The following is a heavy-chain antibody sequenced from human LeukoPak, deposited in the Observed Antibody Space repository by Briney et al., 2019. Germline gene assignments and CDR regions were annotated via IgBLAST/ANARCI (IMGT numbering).Heavy chain of an antibody. CDR1: GFTFSSYG. CDR3: AKGMDDILTGYRYAYYYYGMDV. CDR2: ISSSSSYI. D-gene: IGHD3-9*01. J-gene: IGHJ6*02. V-gene: IGHV3-21*01. Sequence: GRSLRLSCAASGFTFSSYGMHWVRQAPGKGLEWVSSISSSSSYIYYADSVKGRFTISRDNAKNSLYLQMNSLRAEDTAVYYCAKGMDDILTGYRYAYYYYGMDVWGQGTTVTVSS.